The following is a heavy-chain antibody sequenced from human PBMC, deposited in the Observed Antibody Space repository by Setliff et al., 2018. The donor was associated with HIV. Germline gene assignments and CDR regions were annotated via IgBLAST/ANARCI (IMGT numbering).Heavy chain of an antibody. CDR3: ARDRGGWKLLSI. D-gene: IGHD2-15*01. Sequence: ASVKVSCKASGYTFTGYYMHWVRQAPGQGLEWMGWINPNSGGTNYAQRFQGRVTMTRDTSISTAYMELSRLRSDDTAVYYCARDRGGWKLLSIWGQGTLVTVSS. V-gene: IGHV1-2*02. J-gene: IGHJ4*02. CDR1: GYTFTGYY. CDR2: INPNSGGT.